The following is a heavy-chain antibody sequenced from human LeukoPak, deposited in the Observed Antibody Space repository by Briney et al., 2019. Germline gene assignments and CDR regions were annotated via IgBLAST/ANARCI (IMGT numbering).Heavy chain of an antibody. D-gene: IGHD6-13*01. Sequence: ASVKVSCKASGYTFTGYYMHWVRQAPGRGLEWMVWINPNRGGTNYAEKFKGRVTMTRDTSITTDYMELSRVRSEDTAVYYCAVVAAADDFDIWGQGTMVTVSS. J-gene: IGHJ3*02. V-gene: IGHV1-2*02. CDR3: AVVAAADDFDI. CDR2: INPNRGGT. CDR1: GYTFTGYY.